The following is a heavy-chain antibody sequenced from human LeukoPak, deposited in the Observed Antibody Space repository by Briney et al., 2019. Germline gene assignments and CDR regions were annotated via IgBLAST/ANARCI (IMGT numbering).Heavy chain of an antibody. CDR3: AGRRDWYFDL. Sequence: ASVKVSCKASGGTFNSYAISWVRQAPGQGLEWMGGIIPIFGTANYAQKFQGRVTITTDESTSTAYMELSSLRSEDTAVYYCAGRRDWYFDLWGRGTLVTVSS. CDR1: GGTFNSYA. CDR2: IIPIFGTA. V-gene: IGHV1-69*05. J-gene: IGHJ2*01.